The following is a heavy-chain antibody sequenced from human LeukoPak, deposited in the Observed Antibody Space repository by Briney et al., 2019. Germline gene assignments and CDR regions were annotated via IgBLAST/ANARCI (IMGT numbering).Heavy chain of an antibody. Sequence: GGSLRLSCAASKFTFTSYPMHWVRQAPGKGLEWVAVISYDGSNKNYADSVKGRFTISRDSSKNTLYLQMNSLRAEDTAVYYCARENWNYFDYWGQGTLVTVSS. D-gene: IGHD1-1*01. J-gene: IGHJ4*02. CDR2: ISYDGSNK. CDR1: KFTFTSYP. CDR3: ARENWNYFDY. V-gene: IGHV3-30-3*01.